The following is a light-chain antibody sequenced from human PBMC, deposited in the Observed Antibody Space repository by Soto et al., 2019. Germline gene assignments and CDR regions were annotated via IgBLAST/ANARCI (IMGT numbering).Light chain of an antibody. Sequence: DIVMTQSPDSMAVSLGERATINCKSSQSVLYSSNNKNYLAWYQQKPGQPPKLLIYWASNRESGVPDRFSGSGSGTDFTLTISSLQAEDVAVYYCQQYYRPWTCGQGTKVEIK. V-gene: IGKV4-1*01. CDR1: QSVLYSSNNKNY. J-gene: IGKJ1*01. CDR2: WAS. CDR3: QQYYRPWT.